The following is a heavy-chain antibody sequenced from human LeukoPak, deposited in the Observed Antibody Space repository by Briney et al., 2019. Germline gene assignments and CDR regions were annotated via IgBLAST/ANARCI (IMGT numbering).Heavy chain of an antibody. Sequence: GGTLRLSCAASGFTFSSYSMNWVRQAPGKGLEGVSSISSSSSYIYYADSVKGRFTISRDNAKNSLYLQMNSLRAEDTAVYYCASPIVGATTIDYWGQGTLVTESS. CDR1: GFTFSSYS. D-gene: IGHD1-26*01. CDR3: ASPIVGATTIDY. J-gene: IGHJ4*02. CDR2: ISSSSSYI. V-gene: IGHV3-21*01.